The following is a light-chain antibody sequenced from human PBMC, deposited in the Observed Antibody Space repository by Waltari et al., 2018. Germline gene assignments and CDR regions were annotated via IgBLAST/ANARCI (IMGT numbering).Light chain of an antibody. V-gene: IGKV3-20*01. J-gene: IGKJ1*01. CDR2: RAS. CDR3: QQHGTLPAT. CDR1: QSVGSSS. Sequence: EIVLTQSPGTASLSPGERVTLSCRASQSVGSSSLAWYQQKPGQAPRLVIYRASRRATGTPDRFSGSASGTDFSLTISRLEPEDFAVYYCQQHGTLPATFGQGTKVEIK.